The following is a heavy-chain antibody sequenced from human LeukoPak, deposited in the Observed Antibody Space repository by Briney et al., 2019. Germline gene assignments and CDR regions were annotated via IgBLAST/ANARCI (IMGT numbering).Heavy chain of an antibody. D-gene: IGHD5-12*01. Sequence: SETLSLTCAVYGGSFSGYYWSWIRQPPGKGLEWIGEINHSGSTNYNPSLKSRVTISVDTSKNQFSLKLSSVTAADTAVYYCAIRKRMVATRIYNYWGQGTLVTVSS. CDR3: AIRKRMVATRIYNY. CDR1: GGSFSGYY. CDR2: INHSGST. V-gene: IGHV4-34*01. J-gene: IGHJ4*02.